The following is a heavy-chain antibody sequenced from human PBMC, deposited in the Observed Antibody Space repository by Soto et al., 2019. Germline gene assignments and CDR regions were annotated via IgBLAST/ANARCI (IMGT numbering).Heavy chain of an antibody. D-gene: IGHD2-2*01. CDR3: ARRGDLIVVVPAAMGLFDY. CDR1: GGSISSSSYY. Sequence: SETLSLTCTVSGGSISSSSYYWGWIRQPPGKGLEWIGSIYYSGSTYYNPSLKSRVTISVDTSKNQFSLKLSSVTAADTAVYYCARRGDLIVVVPAAMGLFDYWGQGTLVTVSS. J-gene: IGHJ4*02. CDR2: IYYSGST. V-gene: IGHV4-39*01.